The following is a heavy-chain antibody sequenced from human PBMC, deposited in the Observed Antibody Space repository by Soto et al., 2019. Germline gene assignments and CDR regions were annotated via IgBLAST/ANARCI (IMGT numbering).Heavy chain of an antibody. J-gene: IGHJ3*02. CDR3: AKTLWSATGAFDI. CDR2: ISGSVGST. D-gene: IGHD2-15*01. Sequence: GGSLRLSCAASGFTFSSYAMSWVRQAPGKGLEWVSAISGSVGSTYYADSVKGRFTISRDNSKNTLYLQMNSLRAEDTAVYYCAKTLWSATGAFDIWGQGTMVTVSS. CDR1: GFTFSSYA. V-gene: IGHV3-23*01.